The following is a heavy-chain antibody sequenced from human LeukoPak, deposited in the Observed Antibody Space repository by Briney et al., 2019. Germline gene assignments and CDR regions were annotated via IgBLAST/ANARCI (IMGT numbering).Heavy chain of an antibody. J-gene: IGHJ4*02. CDR3: ARYNLLNRNYYASSGSHGGLDY. V-gene: IGHV1-3*02. CDR2: SNAGNGNT. Sequence: GATVKVSCKASGYTFTSYAMHWVRQAPGQRLEWVGWSNAGNGNTKYSQEFQGRVTITRDTSASTAYMELSSLRSEDVAVYYCARYNLLNRNYYASSGSHGGLDYWGQGTLVNVSS. D-gene: IGHD3-22*01. CDR1: GYTFTSYA.